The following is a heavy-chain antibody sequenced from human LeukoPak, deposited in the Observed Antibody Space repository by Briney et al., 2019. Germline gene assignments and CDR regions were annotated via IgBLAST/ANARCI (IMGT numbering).Heavy chain of an antibody. V-gene: IGHV1-18*01. CDR2: ISAYNGNT. D-gene: IGHD1-26*01. CDR1: GYTFTSYG. CDR3: ARDFWWELRPGYYYMDV. Sequence: ASVKVSCKASGYTFTSYGISWVRQAPGQGLEWMGWISAYNGNTNYAQKLQGRVTMTTDTSTSTAYMELRSLRSDDTAVYYCARDFWWELRPGYYYMDVWGEGTTVTVSS. J-gene: IGHJ6*03.